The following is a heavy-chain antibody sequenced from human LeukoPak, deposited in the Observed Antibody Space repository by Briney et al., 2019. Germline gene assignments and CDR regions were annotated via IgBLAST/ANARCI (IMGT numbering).Heavy chain of an antibody. J-gene: IGHJ4*02. V-gene: IGHV4-39*01. Sequence: SETLSLTCSVSGDSISSNSFYWGRIRQPPGKGLEWIGSIYYSGTTYYNPSLESRVTMSVDTSKNQFSLKVTSVTAADTAVYFCARQSGPYSSRWFDFWGQGTLVTVSS. CDR1: GDSISSNSFY. CDR3: ARQSGPYSSRWFDF. D-gene: IGHD6-13*01. CDR2: IYYSGTT.